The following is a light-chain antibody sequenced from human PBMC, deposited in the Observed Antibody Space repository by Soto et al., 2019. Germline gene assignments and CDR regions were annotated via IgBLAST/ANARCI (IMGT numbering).Light chain of an antibody. CDR1: QSIRSH. CDR3: QQSFSSPFT. Sequence: DIQMTQSPSSLSASVGDRVSITCRASQSIRSHLNWYQHKPGKAPKVLISAASILQGGVPSRFSGSGSGSDFTLTIKSLQPEDFATYYCQQSFSSPFTFGPGTKVDVK. CDR2: AAS. V-gene: IGKV1-39*01. J-gene: IGKJ3*01.